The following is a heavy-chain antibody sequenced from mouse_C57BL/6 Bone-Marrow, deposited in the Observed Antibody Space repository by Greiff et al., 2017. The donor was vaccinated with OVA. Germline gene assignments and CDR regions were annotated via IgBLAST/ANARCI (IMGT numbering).Heavy chain of an antibody. CDR2: INYDGSST. CDR1: GFTFSDYY. J-gene: IGHJ3*01. D-gene: IGHD5-1-1*01. Sequence: EVKLVESEVGLVQPGSSMKLSCTASGFTFSDYYMAWVRQVPEKGLEWVANINYDGSSTYYLDSLKSRFIISRDNAKNILYLQMSSLKSEDTATYYCARGGYRFAYWGQGTLVTVSA. CDR3: ARGGYRFAY. V-gene: IGHV5-16*01.